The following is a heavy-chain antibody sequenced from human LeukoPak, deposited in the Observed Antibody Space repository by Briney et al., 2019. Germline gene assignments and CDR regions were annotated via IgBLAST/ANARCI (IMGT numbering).Heavy chain of an antibody. CDR3: AKDLPSLVAGMNDAFDI. CDR2: ISYDGSNK. V-gene: IGHV3-30*18. J-gene: IGHJ3*02. Sequence: GGSLRLSCAASGFTFSSYGMHWVRQAPGKGLEWVAVISYDGSNKYYADSVKGRFTISRDNSKNTLYLQMNSLRAEDTAVYYCAKDLPSLVAGMNDAFDIWGQGTMVTVSS. CDR1: GFTFSSYG. D-gene: IGHD6-19*01.